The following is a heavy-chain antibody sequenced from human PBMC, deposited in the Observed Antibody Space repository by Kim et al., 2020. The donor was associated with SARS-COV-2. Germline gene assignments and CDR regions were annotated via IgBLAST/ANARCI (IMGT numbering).Heavy chain of an antibody. J-gene: IGHJ5*02. CDR1: GYSFTSYW. V-gene: IGHV5-10-1*01. Sequence: GESLKISCKGSGYSFTSYWISWVRKMPGKGLEWMGRIDPSDSYTNYSPSFQGHVTISADKSISTAYLQWSSLKASDTAMYYCARLDYYDSSGYWDWFDPWGQGTLVTVSS. CDR2: IDPSDSYT. CDR3: ARLDYYDSSGYWDWFDP. D-gene: IGHD3-22*01.